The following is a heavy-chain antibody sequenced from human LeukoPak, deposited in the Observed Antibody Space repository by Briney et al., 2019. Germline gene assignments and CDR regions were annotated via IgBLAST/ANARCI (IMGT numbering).Heavy chain of an antibody. CDR2: ISSSGSTI. Sequence: PGRSMRLSCAASGFTFSSYEMNWVRQAPGKGLEWVSYISSSGSTIYYADSVKGRFTISRDNAKNSLYLQMNSLRAEDTAVYYCHYYGSGSYSVMIDYWGQGTLVTVSS. V-gene: IGHV3-48*03. CDR1: GFTFSSYE. J-gene: IGHJ4*02. CDR3: HYYGSGSYSVMIDY. D-gene: IGHD3-10*01.